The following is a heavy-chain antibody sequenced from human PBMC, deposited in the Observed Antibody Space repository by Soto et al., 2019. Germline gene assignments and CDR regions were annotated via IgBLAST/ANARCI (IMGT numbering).Heavy chain of an antibody. J-gene: IGHJ6*02. V-gene: IGHV4-30-4*01. CDR2: IYYSGST. CDR1: GGSISSGDYY. Sequence: SETLSLTCTVSGGSISSGDYYWSWIRQPPGKGLEWIGYIYYSGSTYYNPSLKSRVTISVDTSKNQFSLKLSSVTAADTAVYYCAREFYYGSGGHYYYYYGMDVWGQGTTVTVSS. CDR3: AREFYYGSGGHYYYYYGMDV. D-gene: IGHD3-10*01.